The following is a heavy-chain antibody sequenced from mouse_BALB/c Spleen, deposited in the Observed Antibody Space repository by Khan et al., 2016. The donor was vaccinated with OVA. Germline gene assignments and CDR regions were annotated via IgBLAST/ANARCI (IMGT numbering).Heavy chain of an antibody. CDR3: AKGGYYGNSLFDY. CDR1: GFTFTDYY. CDR2: IYPGSGNT. V-gene: IGHV1-84*02. Sequence: QVQLQQSGPELVKPGASVKISCKASGFTFTDYYINWVKQKPGQGLEWIGWIYPGSGNTKYNEKFKGMATLTVDTSSSTAYLQLSSLTSEDTAVDFCAKGGYYGNSLFDYWGQGTTLTVSS. J-gene: IGHJ2*01. D-gene: IGHD1-1*01.